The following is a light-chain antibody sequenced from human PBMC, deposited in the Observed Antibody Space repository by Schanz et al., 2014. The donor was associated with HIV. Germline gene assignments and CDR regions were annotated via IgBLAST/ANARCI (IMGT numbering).Light chain of an antibody. Sequence: QSALTQPASVSGSPGQSISISCTGSSSDIGAYNYVSWYQQHPDRAPKLLIFDVTNRPSGISPRFSGSKSGVTASLTISGLQSEDEADYYCCSYADGGTYVFGTGTKVTVL. CDR2: DVT. CDR1: SSDIGAYNY. J-gene: IGLJ1*01. V-gene: IGLV2-14*03. CDR3: CSYADGGTYV.